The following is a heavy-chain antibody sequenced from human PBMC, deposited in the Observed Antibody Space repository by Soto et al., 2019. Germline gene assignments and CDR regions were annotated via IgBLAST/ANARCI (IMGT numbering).Heavy chain of an antibody. CDR3: ARTSPVAGGFDY. J-gene: IGHJ4*02. Sequence: QVQLQESGPGLVKPSETLSLTCTVSGGSISGYYWSWIRQPPGKGLEWIGYIYYSTNYNPSLKSRGTIAVDTSKNQLSLKLTSVTAADTAVYYCARTSPVAGGFDYWGQGALVTVSS. D-gene: IGHD6-19*01. CDR2: IYYST. CDR1: GGSISGYY. V-gene: IGHV4-59*01.